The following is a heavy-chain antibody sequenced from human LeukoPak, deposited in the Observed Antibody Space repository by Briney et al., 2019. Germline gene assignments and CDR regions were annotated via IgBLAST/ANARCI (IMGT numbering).Heavy chain of an antibody. CDR1: GGSISSSNW. V-gene: IGHV4-4*02. J-gene: IGHJ5*02. D-gene: IGHD3-10*01. CDR2: IYHSGST. Sequence: SETLSLTCAVSGGSISSSNWWSWVRQPPGKGLEWIGEIYHSGSTNYNPSLKSRVTISVDPSKNQFSLKLTSVTAADTAVYYCARGRYYYGLGSYGWFDPWGQGTLVTVSS. CDR3: ARGRYYYGLGSYGWFDP.